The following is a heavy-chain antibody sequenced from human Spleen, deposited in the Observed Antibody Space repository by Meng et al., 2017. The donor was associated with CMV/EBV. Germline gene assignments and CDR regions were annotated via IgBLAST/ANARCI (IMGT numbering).Heavy chain of an antibody. CDR3: ARVLPAAVIYYYYGMDV. CDR1: GFTFIRYV. Sequence: GESLKISCAASGFTFIRYVMTWVRQAPGKGLEWVSGISGSTIYYADSVKGRFTISRDNAKNSLYLQMNSLRAEDTAVYYCARVLPAAVIYYYYGMDVWGQGTTVTVSS. J-gene: IGHJ6*02. CDR2: ISGSTI. V-gene: IGHV3-48*03. D-gene: IGHD2-2*01.